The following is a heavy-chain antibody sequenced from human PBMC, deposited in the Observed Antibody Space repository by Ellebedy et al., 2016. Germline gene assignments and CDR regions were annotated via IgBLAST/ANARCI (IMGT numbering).Heavy chain of an antibody. V-gene: IGHV1-2*02. CDR3: ALARVVPAARGAYWFDP. CDR2: INPNSGGT. CDR1: GYTFMNYY. Sequence: ASVKVSXKSSGYTFMNYYIHWVRQAPGQGLEWMGWINPNSGGTNYAQKFQGRVTMTRDTSIITAYMELSRLRSDDTAVYYCALARVVPAARGAYWFDPWGQGTLVTVSS. D-gene: IGHD2-2*01. J-gene: IGHJ5*02.